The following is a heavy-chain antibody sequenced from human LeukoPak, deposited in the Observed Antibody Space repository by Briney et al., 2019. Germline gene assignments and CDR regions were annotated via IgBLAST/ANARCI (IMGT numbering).Heavy chain of an antibody. J-gene: IGHJ4*02. CDR1: GYTFTGYY. Sequence: ASVKVSCKASGYTFTGYYMHWVRQAPGQGLEWMGWIDPNSGGTNYAQKFQGMVTMTRDTSISTAYMELSRLRSDDTAVYYCARAFYYDSSGYYYFDYWGQGTLVTVSS. CDR2: IDPNSGGT. CDR3: ARAFYYDSSGYYYFDY. D-gene: IGHD3-22*01. V-gene: IGHV1-2*02.